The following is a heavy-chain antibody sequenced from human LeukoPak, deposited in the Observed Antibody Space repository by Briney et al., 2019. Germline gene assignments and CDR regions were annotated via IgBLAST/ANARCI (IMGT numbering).Heavy chain of an antibody. CDR2: ADAEDGER. D-gene: IGHD5-18*01. J-gene: IGHJ4*02. CDR3: VTGFTTMAVDYFAY. Sequence: GASVKVSCKVSGKTLSDLSIHWLRQPPGKGLEWLGGADAEDGERIYAQMFQGRVTMPADTYIDSAYMELSSLRSEDTAVYYCVTGFTTMAVDYFAYWGQGTLVTVS. V-gene: IGHV1-24*01. CDR1: GKTLSDLS.